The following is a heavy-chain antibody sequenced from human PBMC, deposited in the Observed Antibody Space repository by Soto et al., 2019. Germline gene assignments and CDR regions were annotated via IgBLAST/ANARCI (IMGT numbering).Heavy chain of an antibody. J-gene: IGHJ1*01. Sequence: PSQTLSLTCAISGDSVSSNSAAWNWIRQSPSRGLEWLGRTYYRSKGCNDYAASVKSRISINPDTSKNQFSLQLNSVTPEDTAVYYCAGVTILGGPSFQQCGQGTQVTVSS. CDR3: AGVTILGGPSFQQ. D-gene: IGHD2-15*01. CDR2: TYYRSKGCN. V-gene: IGHV6-1*01. CDR1: GDSVSSNSAA.